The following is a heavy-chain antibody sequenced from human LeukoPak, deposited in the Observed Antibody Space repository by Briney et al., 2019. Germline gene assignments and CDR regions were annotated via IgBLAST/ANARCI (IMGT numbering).Heavy chain of an antibody. Sequence: SETLSLTCAVYGGSFSGYYWSWIRQPPGEGREWIVEINHSGSTNYNPSLKSRVTISVDTSKNQFSLKLRSVTVADTAVYYCARHTLRSSSSLWGQGTLVTVSS. CDR1: GGSFSGYY. CDR2: INHSGST. D-gene: IGHD6-6*01. CDR3: ARHTLRSSSSL. J-gene: IGHJ4*02. V-gene: IGHV4-34*01.